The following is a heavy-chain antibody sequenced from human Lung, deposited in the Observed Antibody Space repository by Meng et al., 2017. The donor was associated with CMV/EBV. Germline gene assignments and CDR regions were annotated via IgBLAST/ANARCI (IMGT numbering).Heavy chain of an antibody. V-gene: IGHV1-18*01. J-gene: IGHJ6*02. CDR3: ARDRVLRGVNGLDV. D-gene: IGHD3-10*01. Sequence: SVKVSRKASGYSFRTFGISWVRKAPGQGLEWMGWISAYNGNTTYTQKLQGRVTMTRDTSTRTVYMELRSLRSDDTAVYYCARDRVLRGVNGLDVWGQGTXVTVSS. CDR1: GYSFRTFG. CDR2: ISAYNGNT.